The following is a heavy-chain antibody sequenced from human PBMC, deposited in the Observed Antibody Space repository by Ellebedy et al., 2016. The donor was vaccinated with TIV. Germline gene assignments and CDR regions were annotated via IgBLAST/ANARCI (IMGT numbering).Heavy chain of an antibody. CDR2: INPTYGSA. J-gene: IGHJ6*02. D-gene: IGHD3-10*01. V-gene: IGHV1-46*01. Sequence: AASVKVSCKASGYTFTXYYIHXVRQAPGQGLFWMGIINPTYGSASYSQKFQGRITMTRDTSTTTVHMELSSLKSEDTAVYYCARNRLVRGGDHYAMDVWGQGTTVTVSS. CDR3: ARNRLVRGGDHYAMDV. CDR1: GYTFTXYY.